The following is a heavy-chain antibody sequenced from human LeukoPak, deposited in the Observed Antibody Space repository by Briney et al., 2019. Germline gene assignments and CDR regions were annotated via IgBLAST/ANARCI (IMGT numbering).Heavy chain of an antibody. Sequence: PGGSLRLSCAASGFTFSSYSMNWVRQAPGKGLEWVSSISSSSSYIYYADSVKGRFTISRDNAKNLLYLQMNSLRAEDTAVYYCARDGGYCNGGSCYSYWFDPWGQGTLVTVSS. CDR1: GFTFSSYS. V-gene: IGHV3-21*01. CDR3: ARDGGYCNGGSCYSYWFDP. CDR2: ISSSSSYI. J-gene: IGHJ5*02. D-gene: IGHD2-15*01.